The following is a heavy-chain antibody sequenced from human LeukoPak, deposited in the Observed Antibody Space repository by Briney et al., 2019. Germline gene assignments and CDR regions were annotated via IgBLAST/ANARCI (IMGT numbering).Heavy chain of an antibody. J-gene: IGHJ4*02. Sequence: GGSLRLSCAASGFTFSSYSMNWVRQAPGKGLEWVSSISSSSSYIYYADSVKGRFTISRDNAKNSLYLQMNSLRAEDTAVYYCARCFYYGSGSYERGSFDYWGQGTLVTVSS. CDR1: GFTFSSYS. CDR2: ISSSSSYI. D-gene: IGHD3-10*01. V-gene: IGHV3-21*01. CDR3: ARCFYYGSGSYERGSFDY.